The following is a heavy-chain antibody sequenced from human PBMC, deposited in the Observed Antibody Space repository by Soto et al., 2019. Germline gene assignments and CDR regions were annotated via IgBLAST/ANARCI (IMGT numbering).Heavy chain of an antibody. CDR2: INPSGGST. CDR1: GYTFTSYY. J-gene: IGHJ5*02. CDR3: ARDSAGGYSYGPPYNWFVP. D-gene: IGHD5-18*01. V-gene: IGHV1-46*01. Sequence: QVQLVQSGAEVKKPGASVKVSCKASGYTFTSYYMHCVRQAPGQGLEWMGIINPSGGSTSYAQKFQGRVTMTRYTSTSTVYIELSSLRSEDTAVYYCARDSAGGYSYGPPYNWFVPWGQGPLVTVSS.